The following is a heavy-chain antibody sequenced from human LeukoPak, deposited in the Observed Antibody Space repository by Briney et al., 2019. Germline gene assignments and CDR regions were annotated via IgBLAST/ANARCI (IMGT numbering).Heavy chain of an antibody. Sequence: SQTLSLTCAVYGGSFSGYYWSWIRQPPGKGLEWIGEINHSGSTNYNPSLKSRVTISVDTSKNQFSLKLSSVTAADTAVYYCARGLESSGWHLDAFDIWGQGTMVIVSS. CDR3: ARGLESSGWHLDAFDI. J-gene: IGHJ3*02. V-gene: IGHV4-34*01. CDR1: GGSFSGYY. D-gene: IGHD6-19*01. CDR2: INHSGST.